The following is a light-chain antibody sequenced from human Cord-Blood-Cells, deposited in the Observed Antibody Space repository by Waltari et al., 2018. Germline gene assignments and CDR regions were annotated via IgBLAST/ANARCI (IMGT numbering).Light chain of an antibody. V-gene: IGKV1-5*03. CDR1: QSISSW. CDR2: KAS. J-gene: IGKJ1*01. CDR3: QQYNSYSRT. Sequence: DIQMTQSPSTLSASVGDRVTITCRARQSISSWLAWYQQKPGKAPKLLIYKASSLERGVPSRFSGSGSGTEFTLTISSLQPDDFATYYCQQYNSYSRTFGQGTKVEIK.